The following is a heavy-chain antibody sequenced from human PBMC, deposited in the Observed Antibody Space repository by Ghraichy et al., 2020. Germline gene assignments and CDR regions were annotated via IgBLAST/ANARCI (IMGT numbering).Heavy chain of an antibody. D-gene: IGHD1-20*01. CDR2: ISSSSSYI. CDR1: GFTFSSYS. J-gene: IGHJ4*02. Sequence: GGSLRLSCAASGFTFSSYSMNWVRQAPGKGLEWVSSISSSSSYIYYADSVKGRFTISRDNAKNSLYLQMNSLRAEDTAVYYCAREGGRGNWNFDYWGQGTLVTVSS. V-gene: IGHV3-21*01. CDR3: AREGGRGNWNFDY.